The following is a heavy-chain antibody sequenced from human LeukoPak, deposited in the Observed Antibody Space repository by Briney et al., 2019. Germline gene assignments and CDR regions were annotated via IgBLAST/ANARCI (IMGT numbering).Heavy chain of an antibody. Sequence: SETLSLTCTVSGGSISSTSYYWGWIRQPPGKGLEWIGSIYYSGTTYYNPSLKSRVTISVDTSKTQLSLKLSSVTAPDTAVYYFASRLRWPSYFDYCGEGTPVTVSS. D-gene: IGHD4-23*01. CDR1: GGSISSTSYY. V-gene: IGHV4-39*01. CDR2: IYYSGTT. J-gene: IGHJ4*02. CDR3: ASRLRWPSYFDY.